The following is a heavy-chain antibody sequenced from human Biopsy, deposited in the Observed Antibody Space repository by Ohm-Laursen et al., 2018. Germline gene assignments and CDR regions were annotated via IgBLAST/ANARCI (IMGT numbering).Heavy chain of an antibody. V-gene: IGHV3-23*01. CDR1: GFTFSDYA. Sequence: SLRLSCAASGFTFSDYAMNWVRQAPGKGLEWVSTISGSGGNTYYADSVRGRFTVSRVGSKSTLYLQMSSLSAEDAAFYYCAKGGYCTTSSCYMDLDYWDQGTLVTVSS. D-gene: IGHD2-2*02. CDR3: AKGGYCTTSSCYMDLDY. J-gene: IGHJ4*02. CDR2: ISGSGGNT.